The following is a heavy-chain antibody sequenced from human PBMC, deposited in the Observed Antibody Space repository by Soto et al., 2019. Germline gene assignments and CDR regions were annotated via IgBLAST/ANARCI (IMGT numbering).Heavy chain of an antibody. J-gene: IGHJ6*02. CDR1: GYTFTSYY. Sequence: ASVKVSCKASGYTFTSYYMHWVRQAPGQGLEWMGIINPSGGSTSYAQKFQGRVTMTRDTSTSTVYMELSSLRSEDTAVYYCARDRGDDYDSSGYYYVCGGWGQGTTDTVS. V-gene: IGHV1-46*01. CDR2: INPSGGST. CDR3: ARDRGDDYDSSGYYYVCGG. D-gene: IGHD3-22*01.